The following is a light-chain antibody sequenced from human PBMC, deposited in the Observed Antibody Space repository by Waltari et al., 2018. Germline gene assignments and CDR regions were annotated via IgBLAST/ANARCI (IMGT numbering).Light chain of an antibody. Sequence: QTVLTQPPSTSGAPGQPGTIPCSGTQSNVCEKVCHWSQQFPGAVPRLLIYRNDPRPSGVPDRFSGSKSGTSASLAISGLRSEDEADYFCASWDDSPTGRWVFGGGTKVTVL. J-gene: IGLJ3*02. V-gene: IGLV1-47*01. CDR3: ASWDDSPTGRWV. CDR1: QSNVCEKV. CDR2: RND.